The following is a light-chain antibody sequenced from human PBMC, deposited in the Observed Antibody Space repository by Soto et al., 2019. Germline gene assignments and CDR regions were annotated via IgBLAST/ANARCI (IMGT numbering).Light chain of an antibody. CDR1: QNVGSN. CDR2: GAS. CDR3: QQYNNWPIT. V-gene: IGKV3D-15*01. J-gene: IGKJ5*01. Sequence: EIVMTQSPATLSVSPGERATLSCRASQNVGSNLAWYQQKPGRAPRLLIYGASTRATGIPARFSGSGSVTEFTLTISSLQSEEFAVYYCQQYNNWPITFGQGTRLEIK.